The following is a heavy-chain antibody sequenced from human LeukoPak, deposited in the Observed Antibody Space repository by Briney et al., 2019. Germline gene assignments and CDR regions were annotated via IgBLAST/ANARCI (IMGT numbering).Heavy chain of an antibody. CDR1: GYTFTGYY. J-gene: IGHJ4*02. CDR3: ARGSPMRGSFDY. V-gene: IGHV1-2*02. Sequence: ASGKVSCKASGYTFTGYYMHWVRQAPGQGREWMGWINPNSGGTNYAQKFQGRVTMTRDTSISTAYMELSRLRSDDTAVYYCARGSPMRGSFDYWGQGTLVTVSS. D-gene: IGHD1-26*01. CDR2: INPNSGGT.